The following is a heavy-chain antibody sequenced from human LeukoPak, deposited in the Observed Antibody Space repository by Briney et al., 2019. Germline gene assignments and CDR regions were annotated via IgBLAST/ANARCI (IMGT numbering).Heavy chain of an antibody. D-gene: IGHD1-26*01. J-gene: IGHJ4*02. CDR3: AKDGRCSGSDPARYYFDY. V-gene: IGHV3-23*01. CDR2: ISGSGGST. CDR1: GFTFSSYA. Sequence: PGGSLRLSCAASGFTFSSYAMSWVRQAPGKGLEWVSAISGSGGSTYYADSVKGRFTISRDNAKNSLYLQMNSLRAEDTALYYCAKDGRCSGSDPARYYFDYWGQGTLVTVSS.